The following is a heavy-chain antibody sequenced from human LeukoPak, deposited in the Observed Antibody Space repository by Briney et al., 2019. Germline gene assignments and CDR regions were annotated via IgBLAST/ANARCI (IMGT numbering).Heavy chain of an antibody. Sequence: ASVKVSCKASGYTFTSYYMHWVRQAPGQGLEWMGIINPSGGSTSNAQKFQGRVTMTRDTSTSTVYMELSSLRSEDTAVYYCARVYPRIEAQQLAAGVGYWGQGTLVTVSS. V-gene: IGHV1-46*01. CDR3: ARVYPRIEAQQLAAGVGY. D-gene: IGHD6-13*01. CDR2: INPSGGST. CDR1: GYTFTSYY. J-gene: IGHJ4*02.